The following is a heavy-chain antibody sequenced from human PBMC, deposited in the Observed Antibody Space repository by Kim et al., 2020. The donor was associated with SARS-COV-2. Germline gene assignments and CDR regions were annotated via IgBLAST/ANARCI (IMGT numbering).Heavy chain of an antibody. D-gene: IGHD3-9*01. CDR3: ARGLRYLVD. Sequence: SNKYYADSVKGRFTISRDNSKNTLYLQMNSLRAEDTAVYYCARGLRYLVDWGQGTLVTVSS. J-gene: IGHJ4*02. V-gene: IGHV3-33*01. CDR2: SNK.